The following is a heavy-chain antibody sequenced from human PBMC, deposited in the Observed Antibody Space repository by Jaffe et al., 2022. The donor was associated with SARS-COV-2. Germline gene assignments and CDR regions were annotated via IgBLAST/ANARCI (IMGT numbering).Heavy chain of an antibody. V-gene: IGHV4-39*01. J-gene: IGHJ3*02. D-gene: IGHD3-22*01. CDR1: GGSISSSSYY. Sequence: QLQLQESGPGLVKPSETLSLTCTVSGGSISSSSYYWGWIRQPPGKGLEWIGSIYYSGSTYYNPSLKSRVTISVDTSKNQFSLKLSSVTAADTAVYYCARFTYYYDSSGYYYVGVVGAFDIWGQGTMVTVSS. CDR2: IYYSGST. CDR3: ARFTYYYDSSGYYYVGVVGAFDI.